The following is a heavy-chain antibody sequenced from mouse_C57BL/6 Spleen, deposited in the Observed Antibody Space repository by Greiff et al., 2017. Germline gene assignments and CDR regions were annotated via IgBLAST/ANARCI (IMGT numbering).Heavy chain of an antibody. J-gene: IGHJ3*01. CDR1: GYTFTSYW. CDR2: IYPSDSET. Sequence: QVQLQQPGAELVRPGSSVKLSCKASGYTFTSYWMDWVKQRPGQGLEWIGNIYPSDSETHYNQKFKDKATLTVDKSSSTAYMQLSSLTSEDSAVYYCARKGYGNPCAYWGQGTLVTVSA. D-gene: IGHD2-1*01. CDR3: ARKGYGNPCAY. V-gene: IGHV1-61*01.